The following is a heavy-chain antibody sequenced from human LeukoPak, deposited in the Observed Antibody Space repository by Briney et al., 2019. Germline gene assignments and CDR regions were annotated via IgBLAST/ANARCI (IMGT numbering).Heavy chain of an antibody. J-gene: IGHJ4*02. D-gene: IGHD3-22*01. V-gene: IGHV4-30-4*01. CDR2: IYYSGST. CDR3: ARSYDSSGYYYVRYFDY. CDR1: GGSISSGDYY. Sequence: PSETLSLTCTVSGGSISSGDYYWSWIRHPPGKGLEWIGYIYYSGSTYYNPSLKSRVTISVDTSKNQFSLKLSSVTAADTAVYYCARSYDSSGYYYVRYFDYWGQGTLVTVSS.